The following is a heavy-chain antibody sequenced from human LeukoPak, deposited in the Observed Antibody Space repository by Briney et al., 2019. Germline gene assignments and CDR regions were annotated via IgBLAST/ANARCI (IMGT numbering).Heavy chain of an antibody. CDR3: ATTVITGTTRSYYFDY. Sequence: ASVKVSCKVSGYTLTELSMHWVRQAPGKGLEWMGGFDPEDGETIYAQKFQGRVTMTEDTSTDTAYMELSSLRSEDTAVYYCATTVITGTTRSYYFDYWGQGTLVTVSS. V-gene: IGHV1-24*01. CDR2: FDPEDGET. D-gene: IGHD1-20*01. J-gene: IGHJ4*02. CDR1: GYTLTELS.